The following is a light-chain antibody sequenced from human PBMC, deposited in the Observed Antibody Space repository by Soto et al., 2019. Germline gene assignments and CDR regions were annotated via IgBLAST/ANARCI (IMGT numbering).Light chain of an antibody. Sequence: IQLTQSPSSLSASVGDSVTITGRASQGISSFLAWYQQKPGKAPKLLIYAAYTLQSGVTSRFSGSGSGTEFTLTISSLQPDDFATYYCQQYNSYSVTFGQGTKVDIK. V-gene: IGKV1-9*01. J-gene: IGKJ1*01. CDR3: QQYNSYSVT. CDR2: AAY. CDR1: QGISSF.